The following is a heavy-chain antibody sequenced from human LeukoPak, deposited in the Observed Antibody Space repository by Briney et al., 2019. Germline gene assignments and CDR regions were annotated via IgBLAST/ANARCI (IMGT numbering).Heavy chain of an antibody. D-gene: IGHD3-10*01. Sequence: ASVKVSCKASGYTFTSYDINWVRQATGQGLEWMGWMNPNSGNTGYAQKFQGRVTMTRNTSISTAYMELSSLRSEDTAVYYCARGGAVWFGELLRSNWFDPWGPGTLVTVSS. V-gene: IGHV1-8*01. CDR3: ARGGAVWFGELLRSNWFDP. CDR1: GYTFTSYD. CDR2: MNPNSGNT. J-gene: IGHJ5*02.